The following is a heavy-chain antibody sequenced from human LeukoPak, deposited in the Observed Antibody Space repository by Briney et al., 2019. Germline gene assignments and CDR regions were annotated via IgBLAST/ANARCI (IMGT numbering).Heavy chain of an antibody. CDR2: LSSSGSTI. CDR1: GFTFSSYE. D-gene: IGHD6-19*01. J-gene: IGHJ4*02. V-gene: IGHV3-48*03. Sequence: GGSLRLSCAASGFTFSSYEMNWVRRAPGKGLEWVSYLSSSGSTIYYADSVKGRFTISRDNAKNSLYLQMNSLRAEDTAVYYCARKHGAVAGFGFLVYWGQGTLVTVSS. CDR3: ARKHGAVAGFGFLVY.